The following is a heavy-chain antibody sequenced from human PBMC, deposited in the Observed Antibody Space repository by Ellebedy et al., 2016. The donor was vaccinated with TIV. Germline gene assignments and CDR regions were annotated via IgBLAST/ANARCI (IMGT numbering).Heavy chain of an antibody. V-gene: IGHV1-46*01. J-gene: IGHJ6*02. CDR3: ARDEGSGTWIQLWLGNYYGMDV. CDR2: INPSGGST. D-gene: IGHD5-18*01. Sequence: GESLKISCAASGFTFSSYAMYWVRQAPGQGLEWMGIINPSGGSTSYAQKFQGRVTMTRDTSTSTVYMELRSLRSDDTAVYYCARDEGSGTWIQLWLGNYYGMDVWGQGTTVTVSS. CDR1: GFTFSSYA.